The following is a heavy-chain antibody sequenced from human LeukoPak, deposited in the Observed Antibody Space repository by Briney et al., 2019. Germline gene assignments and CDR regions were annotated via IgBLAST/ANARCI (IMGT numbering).Heavy chain of an antibody. CDR3: ARVGAVAGTSYFDQ. CDR2: IKQDGSEK. J-gene: IGHJ4*02. Sequence: GGSLRLSCAASGFTFSTYWMSWVRQAPGKGLEWVANIKQDGSEKYCVDSLKGRFTIFRDNAESSLYLQMNSLRAEDTAVYYCARVGAVAGTSYFDQWGQGTLVTVSS. D-gene: IGHD6-19*01. CDR1: GFTFSTYW. V-gene: IGHV3-7*01.